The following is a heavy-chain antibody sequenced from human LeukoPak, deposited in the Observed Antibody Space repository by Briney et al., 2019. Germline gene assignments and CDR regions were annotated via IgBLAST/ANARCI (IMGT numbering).Heavy chain of an antibody. V-gene: IGHV5-10-1*01. CDR1: GYSFTNYW. CDR2: IDPTDSYS. D-gene: IGHD2-15*01. CDR3: ARLLVGGQDYFNY. Sequence: GVSLKISCKGFGYSFTNYWISWVRQMPGKGLEWMGRIDPTDSYSNYSPSLKSHVTISADKSISTAYLQWSNLQASDTGMYYCARLLVGGQDYFNYWSQGTLVTVSS. J-gene: IGHJ4*02.